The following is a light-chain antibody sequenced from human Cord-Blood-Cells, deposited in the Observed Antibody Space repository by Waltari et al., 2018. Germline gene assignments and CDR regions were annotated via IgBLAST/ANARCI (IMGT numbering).Light chain of an antibody. J-gene: IGKJ5*01. V-gene: IGKV3-20*01. CDR3: QQYGSSPKVT. CDR2: GAS. Sequence: EIVLTQSPGTLSLSPGERATLSCRASQSVSSSYLAWYQQKPGQAPRLLIYGASSRATGIPDRFSGSGSRTHFTLTISRLEPEDFAVYYCQQYGSSPKVTFGQGTRLEIK. CDR1: QSVSSSY.